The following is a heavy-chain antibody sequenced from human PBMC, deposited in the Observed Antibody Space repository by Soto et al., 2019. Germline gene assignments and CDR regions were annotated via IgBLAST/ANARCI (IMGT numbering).Heavy chain of an antibody. CDR2: IWYDGSNK. Sequence: QVQLVESGGGVVQPGRSLRLSCAASGFTFSSYGMHWVRQAPGKGLEWVAVIWYDGSNKYYADSVKGRFTISIDNSKNTLYLQMNSLRAEDTAVYYCARGKLYYFDYWGQGTLVTVSS. V-gene: IGHV3-33*01. CDR3: ARGKLYYFDY. CDR1: GFTFSSYG. J-gene: IGHJ4*02.